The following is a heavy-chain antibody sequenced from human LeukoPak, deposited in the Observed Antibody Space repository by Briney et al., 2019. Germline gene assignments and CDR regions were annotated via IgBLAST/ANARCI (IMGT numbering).Heavy chain of an antibody. V-gene: IGHV4-61*01. Sequence: SETLSLTCTVSGGSVSSGSYYWSWIRQPPGKGLEWIGYIYYSGSTNYNPSLKSRVAISVDTSRNQFPLKLSSVTAADTAVYYCASYCSGGSCYSGPYAFDIWGQGTMVTVSS. CDR3: ASYCSGGSCYSGPYAFDI. CDR1: GGSVSSGSYY. J-gene: IGHJ3*02. CDR2: IYYSGST. D-gene: IGHD2-15*01.